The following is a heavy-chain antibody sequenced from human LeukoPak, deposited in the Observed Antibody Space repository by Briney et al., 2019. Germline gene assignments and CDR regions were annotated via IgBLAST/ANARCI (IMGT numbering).Heavy chain of an antibody. Sequence: ASVKVSCKASGYTFTSYGISWVRQAPGQGLEWMGWISAYNGNTNYAQKLQGRVTMTTDTSTSTAYMELRSLRSDDTAVYYCASTCSSTSCYERYYYYYYMDIWGKGTTVTVSS. CDR3: ASTCSSTSCYERYYYYYYMDI. CDR1: GYTFTSYG. J-gene: IGHJ6*03. CDR2: ISAYNGNT. V-gene: IGHV1-18*01. D-gene: IGHD2-2*01.